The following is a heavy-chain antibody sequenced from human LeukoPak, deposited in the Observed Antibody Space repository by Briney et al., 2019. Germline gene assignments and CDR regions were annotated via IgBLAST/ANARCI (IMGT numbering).Heavy chain of an antibody. D-gene: IGHD2-2*01. J-gene: IGHJ6*04. V-gene: IGHV3-21*01. CDR1: GFTFSSYS. CDR3: ARDGMYCSSTSCYWGGKYYYYGMDV. Sequence: PGGSLRLSCAASGFTFSSYSMNWVRQAPGKGLEWVSSISSSSYIYYADSVKGRFTISRDNAKNSLYLQMNSLRAEDTAVYYCARDGMYCSSTSCYWGGKYYYYGMDVWGKGTTVTVSS. CDR2: ISSSSYI.